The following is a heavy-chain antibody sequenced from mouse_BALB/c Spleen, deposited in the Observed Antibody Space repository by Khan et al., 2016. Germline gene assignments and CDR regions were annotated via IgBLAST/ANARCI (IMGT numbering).Heavy chain of an antibody. V-gene: IGHV4-1*02. CDR2: INPDSSTI. D-gene: IGHD1-1*01. CDR1: GFDFSRYW. Sequence: EVQLVEPGGGLVQPGGSLKITRAASGFDFSRYWMSWGRQAPGKGLEWIGEINPDSSTINYSPSLKDKFIISRDNAKTTLYLQMSKERSEDTTLYYCARLYYYGWVDCWGPGATLTISS. CDR3: ARLYYYGWVDC. J-gene: IGHJ2*01.